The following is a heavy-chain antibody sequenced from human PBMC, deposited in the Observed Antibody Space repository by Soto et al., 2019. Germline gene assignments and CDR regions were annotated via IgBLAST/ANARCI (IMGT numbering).Heavy chain of an antibody. CDR2: IYYSGST. CDR1: GGSISSYY. CDR3: ARRYGYSFDY. V-gene: IGHV4-59*08. J-gene: IGHJ4*02. D-gene: IGHD5-18*01. Sequence: QVQLQESGPGLVKPSETLSLTCTVSGGSISSYYWSWIRQPPGKGLEWIGYIYYSGSTNYNPSLKSRVTIPVDKSKNHLSLKLSSVTAADTAVYYCARRYGYSFDYWGQGTLVTVSS.